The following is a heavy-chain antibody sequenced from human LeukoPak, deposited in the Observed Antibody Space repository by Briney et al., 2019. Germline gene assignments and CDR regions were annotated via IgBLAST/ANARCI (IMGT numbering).Heavy chain of an antibody. V-gene: IGHV4-61*02. CDR1: GGSISSGSYY. J-gene: IGHJ4*02. CDR3: ARDDYGDYHDY. Sequence: SETLSLTCTVSGGSISSGSYYWSWIRQPAGKGLEWIGRIYTSGSTNYNPSLKSRVTISVDTSKNQFSLKLSSVTAADTVVYYCARDDYGDYHDYWGQGTLVTVSS. CDR2: IYTSGST. D-gene: IGHD4-17*01.